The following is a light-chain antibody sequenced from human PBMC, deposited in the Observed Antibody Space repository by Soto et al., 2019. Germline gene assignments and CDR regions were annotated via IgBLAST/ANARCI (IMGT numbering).Light chain of an antibody. CDR3: QTWGTGIGV. Sequence: QPVLTQSLSASASLGASVKLTCTLRRGHSRYAIAWHQQQPEKGPRYLMKLNSDGSHSKGDGIPVRFSGSTSGAERYLTVYSRQSDDEADYYCQTWGTGIGVFGGGTQLTVL. V-gene: IGLV4-69*01. CDR2: LNSDGSH. CDR1: RGHSRYA. J-gene: IGLJ3*02.